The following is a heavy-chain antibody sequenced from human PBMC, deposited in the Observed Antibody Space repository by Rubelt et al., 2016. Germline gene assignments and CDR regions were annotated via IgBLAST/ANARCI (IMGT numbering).Heavy chain of an antibody. CDR2: LSNGGST. V-gene: IGHV4-59*12. CDR3: ARENLRELGLFDP. J-gene: IGHJ5*02. CDR1: GGSISTFY. D-gene: IGHD6-13*01. Sequence: VSGGSISTFYWTWIRQPPGRGLEWIGNLSNGGSTNYNPSLKSRVTMSVDTSTNQLSLKLTSVTAADTAVYWCARENLRELGLFDPWGQGTLVTVSS.